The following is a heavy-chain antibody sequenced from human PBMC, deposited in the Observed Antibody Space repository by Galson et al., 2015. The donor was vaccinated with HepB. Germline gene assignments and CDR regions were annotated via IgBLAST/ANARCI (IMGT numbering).Heavy chain of an antibody. CDR3: AYSNSWSRRWFDP. J-gene: IGHJ5*02. CDR1: GFSLSASGVS. V-gene: IGHV2-5*02. D-gene: IGHD4-11*01. Sequence: PALVKPTQTLTLTCTFSGFSLSASGVSVGWVRQPPGKALEWLALIHWDDDARYSPSLKNRLTITKDTSRNQVVLTMTNMDPVDTATYYCAYSNSWSRRWFDPWGQGTLVTVSS. CDR2: IHWDDDA.